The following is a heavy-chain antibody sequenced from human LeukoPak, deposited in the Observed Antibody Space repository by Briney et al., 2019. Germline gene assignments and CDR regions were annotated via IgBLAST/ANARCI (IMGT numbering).Heavy chain of an antibody. Sequence: PSETLSLTCSVSGGSIGNYYWSWIRQSAGQGLEWIGRVHISGTTNYNPSLERRVTIPVDKSKNQFSLELTSVTAADTAVYYCAREHLDFCQGGPCPYYFDFWGQGTLVTVSS. CDR2: VHISGTT. V-gene: IGHV4-4*07. CDR1: GGSIGNYY. J-gene: IGHJ4*02. CDR3: AREHLDFCQGGPCPYYFDF. D-gene: IGHD3-3*01.